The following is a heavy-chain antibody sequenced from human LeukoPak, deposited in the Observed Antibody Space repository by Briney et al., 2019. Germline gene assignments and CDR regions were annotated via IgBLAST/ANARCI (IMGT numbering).Heavy chain of an antibody. D-gene: IGHD6-19*01. CDR1: GFTFSSYS. CDR3: AKSIAVAGLGGGRIFDY. CDR2: ITSTSTNI. V-gene: IGHV3-21*01. J-gene: IGHJ4*02. Sequence: GGSLRLSCGASGFTFSSYSMNWVRQAPGKGLGWVSSITSTSTNIYYADSLKGRLTISRDNAKNSLFLQMNSLRDEDRAVYYCAKSIAVAGLGGGRIFDYWGQGTLVTVSS.